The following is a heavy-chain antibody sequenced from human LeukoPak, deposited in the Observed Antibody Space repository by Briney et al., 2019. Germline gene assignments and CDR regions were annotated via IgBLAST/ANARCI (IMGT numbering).Heavy chain of an antibody. V-gene: IGHV3-21*01. D-gene: IGHD4-17*01. CDR3: ARGSITVTPDY. J-gene: IGHJ4*02. CDR2: ISSSSSYI. CDR1: GFTFSNYG. Sequence: GRSLTLSCAASGFTFSNYGMHWVRQAPGKGLEWVSSISSSSSYIYYADSVKGRFTISRDNAKNSLYLQMNSLRAEDTAVYYCARGSITVTPDYWGQGTLVTVSS.